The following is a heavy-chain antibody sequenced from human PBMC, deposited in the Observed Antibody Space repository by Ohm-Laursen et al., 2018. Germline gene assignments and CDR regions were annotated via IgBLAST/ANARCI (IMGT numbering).Heavy chain of an antibody. J-gene: IGHJ3*02. V-gene: IGHV1-18*04. CDR1: GYPFSSYG. D-gene: IGHD5-24*01. Sequence: SVKVSCNTSGYPFSSYGISWVRQAPGQGLQWMAWISGYNGNTNFARNLQGRVTVTTDTSTSTAFMEVKSLRSDDTAVYYCARTSRYKADAFDIWGQGTMVTVSS. CDR2: ISGYNGNT. CDR3: ARTSRYKADAFDI.